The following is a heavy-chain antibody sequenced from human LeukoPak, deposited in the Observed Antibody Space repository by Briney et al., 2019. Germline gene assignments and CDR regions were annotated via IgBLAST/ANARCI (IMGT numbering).Heavy chain of an antibody. CDR1: GFTFSSYG. V-gene: IGHV3-23*01. CDR2: ISGSGGST. J-gene: IGHJ4*02. Sequence: GGSLRLSCAASGFTFSSYGMSWVRQAPGKGLEWVSAISGSGGSTYYADSVKGRFTISRDNSKNTLYLQMNSLRAEDTAVYYCAKDEEIAVAGDWVYWGQGTLVTVSS. CDR3: AKDEEIAVAGDWVY. D-gene: IGHD6-19*01.